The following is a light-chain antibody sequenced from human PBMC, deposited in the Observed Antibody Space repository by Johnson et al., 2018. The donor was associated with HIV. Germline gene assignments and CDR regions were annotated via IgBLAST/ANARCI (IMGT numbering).Light chain of an antibody. CDR1: SSNIGKNH. J-gene: IGLJ1*01. CDR2: EDN. V-gene: IGLV1-51*02. Sequence: QPVLTQPPSVSAAPGQKVTISCSGSSSNIGKNHVSWYQQFPGTAPKLLVYEDNKRPSGIPDRFSGSKSGATATLGITGLQTGDEADYYCGTWDSSLSVPGFGSGTKVTVL. CDR3: GTWDSSLSVPG.